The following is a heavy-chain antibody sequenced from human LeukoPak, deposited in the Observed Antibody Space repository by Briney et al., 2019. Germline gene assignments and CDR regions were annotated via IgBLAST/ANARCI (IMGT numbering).Heavy chain of an antibody. CDR3: ARAGQWLGGYYYMDV. Sequence: ASVKVSCKASGYTFTSYDINWVRQATGQGLEWMGWMNPNSGNTGYAQKFQGRVTITGNTSISTAYMELSSLRSEDTAVYYCARAGQWLGGYYYMDVWGKGTTVTVSS. CDR1: GYTFTSYD. D-gene: IGHD6-19*01. CDR2: MNPNSGNT. J-gene: IGHJ6*03. V-gene: IGHV1-8*03.